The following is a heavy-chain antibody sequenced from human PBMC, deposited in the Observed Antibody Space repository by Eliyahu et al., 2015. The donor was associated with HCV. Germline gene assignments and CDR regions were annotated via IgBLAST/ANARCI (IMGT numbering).Heavy chain of an antibody. Sequence: EVQLVESGGGLVQPGGSLRLSCSASGFTFSSSAMHWVRQAPAKGLEYVSAISGNGGSTYYADSVKGRFTISRDNSKNTLYLQMSSLRVEDTAVYYCVKGGLLRLLEWLAAPFDYWGQGTLVTVSP. CDR3: VKGGLLRLLEWLAAPFDY. CDR1: GFTFSSSA. CDR2: ISGNGGST. D-gene: IGHD3-3*01. J-gene: IGHJ4*02. V-gene: IGHV3-64D*06.